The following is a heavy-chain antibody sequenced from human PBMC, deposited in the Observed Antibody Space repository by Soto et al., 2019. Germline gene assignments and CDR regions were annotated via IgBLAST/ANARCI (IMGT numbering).Heavy chain of an antibody. D-gene: IGHD3-3*01. CDR3: ARVRVDADDLFYFDS. CDR1: GGSIDDYY. Sequence: QVQLQESGPGLVAPSDTLSLTCSVSGGSIDDYYWSWIRQPPGKGLEWVAFIYHSGGTDYSPSLQSRVSLSVDTSKNQFSLRLTSVTAADTAVYYCARVRVDADDLFYFDSWGEGTLDTVSS. V-gene: IGHV4-59*07. J-gene: IGHJ4*02. CDR2: IYHSGGT.